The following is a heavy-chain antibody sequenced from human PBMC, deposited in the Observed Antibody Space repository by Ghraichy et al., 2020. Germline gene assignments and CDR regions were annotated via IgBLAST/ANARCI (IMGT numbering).Heavy chain of an antibody. CDR1: GFTFSSYW. D-gene: IGHD3-3*01. V-gene: IGHV3-74*01. CDR2: IHSDVSST. CDR3: ARVHDFWDGYHDY. Sequence: GGSLRLSCAASGFTFSSYWMNWVRQAPGKGLVWVSRIHSDVSSTSYADSVKGRFTISRDNAKNTLYLQMNSLRTEDTAVYYCARVHDFWDGYHDYWGQGTLVTVSS. J-gene: IGHJ4*02.